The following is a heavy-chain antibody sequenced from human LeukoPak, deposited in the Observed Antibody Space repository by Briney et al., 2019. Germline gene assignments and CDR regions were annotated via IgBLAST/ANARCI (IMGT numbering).Heavy chain of an antibody. Sequence: SETLSLTCTVSGGSFSSYYWSWIRQPAGKGLEWIGRIYTSGSTNYNPSLKSRVTMSVDTSKNQFSLKLSSVTAADTALYCCARSVLDPNWFDPWGQGTLVTVSS. CDR1: GGSFSSYY. J-gene: IGHJ5*02. CDR3: ARSVLDPNWFDP. V-gene: IGHV4-4*07. D-gene: IGHD3/OR15-3a*01. CDR2: IYTSGST.